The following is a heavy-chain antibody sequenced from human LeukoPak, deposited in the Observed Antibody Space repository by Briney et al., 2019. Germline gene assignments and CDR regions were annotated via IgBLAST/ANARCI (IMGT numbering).Heavy chain of an antibody. V-gene: IGHV4-34*01. J-gene: IGHJ5*02. Sequence: SETLSLTCAVYGGSFSGYYWSWIRQPPGKGLEWIGEINHSGSTNYNPSLKSRVTISVDTSKNQFSLKLSSVAAADTAVYYCARVPQWFDPWGQGTLVTVSS. CDR1: GGSFSGYY. CDR3: ARVPQWFDP. CDR2: INHSGST.